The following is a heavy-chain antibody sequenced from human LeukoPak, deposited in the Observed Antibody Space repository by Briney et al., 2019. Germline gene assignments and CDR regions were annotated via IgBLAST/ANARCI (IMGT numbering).Heavy chain of an antibody. CDR1: GFTFGDYD. J-gene: IGHJ4*02. V-gene: IGHV3-49*04. D-gene: IGHD1-26*01. CDR2: IRSKGDGGTT. Sequence: GGSLRLSCTASGFTFGDYDMSWVRQAPGKGLEWGGFIRSKGDGGTTDYAASVKGRFTILRDDSKSIAYLQMNSLKIEDSAVYHCTRDVVGAALANYWGQGTLVTVSS. CDR3: TRDVVGAALANY.